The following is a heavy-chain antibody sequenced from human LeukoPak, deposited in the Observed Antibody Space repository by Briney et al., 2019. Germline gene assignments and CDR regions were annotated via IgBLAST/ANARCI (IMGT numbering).Heavy chain of an antibody. CDR2: INHSGST. D-gene: IGHD3-22*01. V-gene: IGHV4-34*01. CDR3: ARARAHLKYYYDSSGYYYFDY. Sequence: PSETLSLTCAVYGGSFSGYYWSWIRQPPGKGLEWIGEINHSGSTNFNPSLKSRVTISVDTSKNQFSLKLSSVTAADTAVYYCARARAHLKYYYDSSGYYYFDYWGQGNLVTVSS. CDR1: GGSFSGYY. J-gene: IGHJ4*02.